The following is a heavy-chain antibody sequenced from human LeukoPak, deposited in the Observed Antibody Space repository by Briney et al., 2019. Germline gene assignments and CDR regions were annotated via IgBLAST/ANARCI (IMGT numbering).Heavy chain of an antibody. Sequence: SVKVSCKASGGTLSSYAISWVRQAPGQGLEWMGGIIPIFGTANYAQKFQGRVTITADESTSTAYMELSSLRSEDTAVYYCARADIVVVPAARYYYYYGMDVWGQGTTVTVSS. CDR2: IIPIFGTA. D-gene: IGHD2-2*01. J-gene: IGHJ6*02. V-gene: IGHV1-69*13. CDR3: ARADIVVVPAARYYYYYGMDV. CDR1: GGTLSSYA.